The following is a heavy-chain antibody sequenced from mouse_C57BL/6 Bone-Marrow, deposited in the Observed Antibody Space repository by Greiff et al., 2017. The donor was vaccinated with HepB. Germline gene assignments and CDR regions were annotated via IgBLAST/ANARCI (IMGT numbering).Heavy chain of an antibody. D-gene: IGHD1-1*01. CDR1: GYTFTSYW. CDR2: IHPNSGST. CDR3: ARPRYYYGRAY. J-gene: IGHJ3*01. Sequence: QVQLQQPGAELVKPGASVKLSCKASGYTFTSYWMHWVKQRPGQGLEWIGMIHPNSGSTNYNEKFKSKATLTVDKSSSTAYMQLSSLTSEDSAVYYCARPRYYYGRAYWGQGTLVTVSA. V-gene: IGHV1-64*01.